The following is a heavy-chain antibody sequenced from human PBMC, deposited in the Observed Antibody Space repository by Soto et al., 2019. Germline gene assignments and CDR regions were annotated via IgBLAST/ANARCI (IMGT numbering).Heavy chain of an antibody. CDR3: TTEGSSGYYWDYADF. Sequence: EVQLVESGGGLVKPGGSLRLSCAASGFTFSSAWMSWVRQAPGKGLEWVGRIKSETDGGKTDYAAPVKGRFTISRDDSKNTRNLQMNSLKTEDTAVYYCTTEGSSGYYWDYADFWGQGTLVTVSS. CDR1: GFTFSSAW. V-gene: IGHV3-15*01. J-gene: IGHJ4*02. D-gene: IGHD3-22*01. CDR2: IKSETDGGKT.